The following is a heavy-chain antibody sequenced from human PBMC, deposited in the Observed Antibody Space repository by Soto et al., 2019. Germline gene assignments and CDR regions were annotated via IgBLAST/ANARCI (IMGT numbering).Heavy chain of an antibody. J-gene: IGHJ4*02. Sequence: QVQLVQSGAEVKKPGSSVKVSCKASGGTFSSYAISWVRQAPGQGLEWMGGIIPIFGTANYAQKFQGRVTITAEESTSTAYMELSSLRSEDTAVYYCAREALSHNCSGGSCDYWGQGTLVTVSS. CDR1: GGTFSSYA. CDR2: IIPIFGTA. CDR3: AREALSHNCSGGSCDY. D-gene: IGHD2-15*01. V-gene: IGHV1-69*12.